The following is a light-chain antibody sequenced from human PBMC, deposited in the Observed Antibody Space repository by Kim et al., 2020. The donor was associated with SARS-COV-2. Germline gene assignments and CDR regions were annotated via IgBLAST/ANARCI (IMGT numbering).Light chain of an antibody. CDR3: AVLDDSLDRWV. J-gene: IGLJ3*02. CDR1: RSNIGYNT. V-gene: IGLV1-44*01. CDR2: SNN. Sequence: QSVLDQPPSASGPPGQSVTISCSGRRSNIGYNTVNWYQQVPGMAPRHLLYSNNERTSGIPDRFFGSTSGTSGSLGIRGRQSEDEADYYCAVLDDSLDRWVFGGGTKLTFL.